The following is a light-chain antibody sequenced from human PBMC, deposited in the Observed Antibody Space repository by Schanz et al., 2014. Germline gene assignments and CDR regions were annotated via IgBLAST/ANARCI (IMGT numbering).Light chain of an antibody. CDR1: QSISNH. Sequence: DIQMTQSPSSLSASVGDRVTITCRASQSISNHLNWYQHKPGKAPKLLIYAASSLQSGVPSRFSGSGSVTDFTLTISSLQPEDFATYYCQQGSSLPLTFGGGTKVEIK. J-gene: IGKJ4*01. CDR2: AAS. V-gene: IGKV1-39*01. CDR3: QQGSSLPLT.